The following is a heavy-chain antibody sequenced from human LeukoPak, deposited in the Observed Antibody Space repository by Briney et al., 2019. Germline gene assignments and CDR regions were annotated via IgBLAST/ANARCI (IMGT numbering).Heavy chain of an antibody. V-gene: IGHV3-21*01. J-gene: IGHJ4*02. CDR2: FGTRSTSV. CDR3: ARGQGGYSDSWHDY. CDR1: GFTFSGYS. Sequence: PGGSLRLSCTASGFTFSGYSMNWIRQAPGKGLEWVSSFGTRSTSVYHAGSVKGRFAISRDDSKNTLHLQMNNLRAEDTAVYFCARGQGGYSDSWHDYWGQGTLVTVSS. D-gene: IGHD6-13*01.